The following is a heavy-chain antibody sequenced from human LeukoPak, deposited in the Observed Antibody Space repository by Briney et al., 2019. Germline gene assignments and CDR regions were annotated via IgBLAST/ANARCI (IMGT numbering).Heavy chain of an antibody. J-gene: IGHJ4*02. Sequence: ASVKVSCKASGYTFTSYGISWVRQAPGQGLEWMGWISAYNGNTNYAQKHQGRVTMTTDTSTSTAYMELRSLRSDDTAVYYCARDPRARIAVAGPGGYWGQGTLVTVSS. D-gene: IGHD6-19*01. V-gene: IGHV1-18*01. CDR2: ISAYNGNT. CDR3: ARDPRARIAVAGPGGY. CDR1: GYTFTSYG.